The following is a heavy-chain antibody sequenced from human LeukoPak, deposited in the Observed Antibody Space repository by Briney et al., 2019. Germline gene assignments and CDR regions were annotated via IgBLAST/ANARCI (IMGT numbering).Heavy chain of an antibody. CDR2: IYYNGNT. D-gene: IGHD3-10*01. Sequence: SETLSLTCTVSDYSISTDYYWSWIRQSPGKGLEWIGFIYYNGNTNYNPSLKSRVTISVDTSKNQFSLKLTSMTAADTAVYYCARGALLWFGAKMEYYFDYWGQGTLLSVSS. V-gene: IGHV4-61*01. CDR1: DYSISTDYY. J-gene: IGHJ4*02. CDR3: ARGALLWFGAKMEYYFDY.